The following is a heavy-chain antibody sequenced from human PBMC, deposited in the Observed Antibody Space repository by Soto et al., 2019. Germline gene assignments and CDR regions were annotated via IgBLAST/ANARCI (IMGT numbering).Heavy chain of an antibody. D-gene: IGHD2-2*02. CDR1: GFTFRNAW. Sequence: EVQLVESGGALVKPGGTLRLSCEASGFTFRNAWMSWVRQAPGKGLDWVGSIKSKTDGGTTYYAAPVKGIYTISRDDSQNTLYLQMNSLKTAATTVYDCTTVTKYCSRTSCYNFAFDIWGQGTMVTVS. CDR2: IKSKTDGGTT. V-gene: IGHV3-15*02. CDR3: TTVTKYCSRTSCYNFAFDI. J-gene: IGHJ3*02.